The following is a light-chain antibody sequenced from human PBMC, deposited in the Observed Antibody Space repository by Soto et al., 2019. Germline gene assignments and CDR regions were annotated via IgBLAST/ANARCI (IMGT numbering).Light chain of an antibody. Sequence: QSALTQPPSASGSPGQSVTISCTGTSSDVGGYNFVSWYQQHLGKAPKLMIYEVTKRPSGVPDRFSGSKSGNTASLTVSGLQGEDEADYFCTSYAGSNSPVVFGGGTKLTVL. CDR3: TSYAGSNSPVV. CDR2: EVT. CDR1: SSDVGGYNF. J-gene: IGLJ2*01. V-gene: IGLV2-8*01.